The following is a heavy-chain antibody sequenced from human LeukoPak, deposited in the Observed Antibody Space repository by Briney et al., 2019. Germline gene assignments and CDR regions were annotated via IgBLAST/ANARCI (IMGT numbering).Heavy chain of an antibody. Sequence: PSETLSLTCAVYGXSFSGYYWSWIRQPPGKGLEWIGEINHSGSSNYNPSLKSRVTISVDTSKNQFSLKLSPVTAADTAVYYCARGEDGDYYFQHWGQGTLVTVSS. D-gene: IGHD4-17*01. CDR3: ARGEDGDYYFQH. V-gene: IGHV4-34*01. CDR1: GXSFSGYY. J-gene: IGHJ1*01. CDR2: INHSGSS.